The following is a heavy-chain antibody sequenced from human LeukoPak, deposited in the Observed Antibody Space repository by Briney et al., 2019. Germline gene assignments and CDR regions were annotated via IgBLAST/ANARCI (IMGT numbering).Heavy chain of an antibody. J-gene: IGHJ6*03. Sequence: GGSLRLSCAASGFTFSSYWMSWVRQAPGKGLEWVANIKQDGSEKYYVDSVKGRFTISRDNAKNSLYLQMNSLRAEDTAVYYCARASYGSTSDYPNNYYYYYYMDVWGKGTTVTVSS. V-gene: IGHV3-7*01. CDR1: GFTFSSYW. D-gene: IGHD2-2*01. CDR2: IKQDGSEK. CDR3: ARASYGSTSDYPNNYYYYYYMDV.